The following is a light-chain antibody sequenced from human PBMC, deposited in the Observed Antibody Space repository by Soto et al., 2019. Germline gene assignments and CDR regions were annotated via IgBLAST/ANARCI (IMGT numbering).Light chain of an antibody. V-gene: IGKV1-33*01. Sequence: DTQMTQSPSSLSASVGDTVPITCQASRDIAYSLNWYQQREGQAPKLLIYDASNLQSGVPARFSGSGNGTRFILTINSLQPEDFATYYCQQDDDPFTFGGWTKVEIK. CDR2: DAS. CDR1: RDIAYS. J-gene: IGKJ4*01. CDR3: QQDDDPFT.